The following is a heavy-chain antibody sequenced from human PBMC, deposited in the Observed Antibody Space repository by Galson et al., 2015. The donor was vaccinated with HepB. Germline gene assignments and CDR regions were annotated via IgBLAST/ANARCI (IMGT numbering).Heavy chain of an antibody. CDR3: ARQYGSGSYYLPYYYYYGMDV. Sequence: SVKVSCKASGYTFTSYAMNWVRQAPGQGLEWMGWINTNTGNPTYAQGFTGRFVFSLDTSVSTAYLQISSLKAEDTAVYYCARQYGSGSYYLPYYYYYGMDVWGQGTTVTVSS. CDR1: GYTFTSYA. J-gene: IGHJ6*02. V-gene: IGHV7-4-1*02. CDR2: INTNTGNP. D-gene: IGHD3-10*01.